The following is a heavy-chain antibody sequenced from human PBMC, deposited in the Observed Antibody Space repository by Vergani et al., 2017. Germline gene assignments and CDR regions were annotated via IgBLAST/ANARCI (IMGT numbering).Heavy chain of an antibody. Sequence: EVQLLESGGGLVQPGGSLRLSCAASGFTFRSYAMSWVRQAPGQGLEWVSVISDSGGSTYYAASVKGRFTISGDNSKNTLYLQMNSLRAEDTAVYYCAKSLAAPGTSKPDYWGQGTLVTVSS. CDR3: AKSLAAPGTSKPDY. CDR2: ISDSGGST. D-gene: IGHD6-13*01. J-gene: IGHJ4*02. CDR1: GFTFRSYA. V-gene: IGHV3-23*01.